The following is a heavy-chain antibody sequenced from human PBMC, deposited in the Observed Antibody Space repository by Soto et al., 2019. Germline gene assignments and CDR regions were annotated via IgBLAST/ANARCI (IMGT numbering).Heavy chain of an antibody. CDR1: VGSVNTDYW. J-gene: IGHJ4*02. CDR2: VHHSGTT. D-gene: IGHD2-15*01. V-gene: IGHV4-4*02. CDR3: ARTTTLENYFDY. Sequence: SETLSLTCAVSVGSVNTDYWWSWVRQSPGKGLEWIGEVHHSGTTNYIQSLTSRLTMSVDKSGNQVSLKLNSVTAADTAVYYCARTTTLENYFDYWGQGTLVTVSS.